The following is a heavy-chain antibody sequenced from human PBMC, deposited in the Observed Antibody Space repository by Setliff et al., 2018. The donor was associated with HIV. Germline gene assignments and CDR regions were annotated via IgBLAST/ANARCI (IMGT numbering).Heavy chain of an antibody. CDR1: GYAFTDYS. D-gene: IGHD6-13*01. CDR3: ARGVKGIATTGKYYFDY. V-gene: IGHV1-2*06. J-gene: IGHJ4*02. CDR2: INPDSRGT. Sequence: PWPSVKVSCKTSGYAFTDYSIHWVRQAPGQGLEWVGRINPDSRGTNYAQTFQGRVTMTRDTSVSTAYMELSRLKSDDTAVFYCARGVKGIATTGKYYFDYWGQGTLVTVS.